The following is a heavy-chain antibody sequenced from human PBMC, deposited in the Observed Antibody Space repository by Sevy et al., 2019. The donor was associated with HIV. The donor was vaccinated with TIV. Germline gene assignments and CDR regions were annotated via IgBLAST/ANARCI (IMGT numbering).Heavy chain of an antibody. CDR1: GYTFTSYY. V-gene: IGHV1-46*01. CDR2: INPSGGST. Sequence: ASVKVSCKASGYTFTSYYMHWVRQAPGQGLEWMGIINPSGGSTSYAQKFQGRVTMTRDTSTSTVYMELGSLRAEDTAVYYCARATYCSGGSCYNNWFDPWGQGTLVTVSS. J-gene: IGHJ5*02. D-gene: IGHD2-15*01. CDR3: ARATYCSGGSCYNNWFDP.